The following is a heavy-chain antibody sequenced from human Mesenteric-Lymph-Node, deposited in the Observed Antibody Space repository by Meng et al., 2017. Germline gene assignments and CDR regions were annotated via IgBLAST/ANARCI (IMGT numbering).Heavy chain of an antibody. CDR1: GGSISSGGFY. D-gene: IGHD4-17*01. J-gene: IGHJ5*02. CDR2: IYYSGST. Sequence: QVRLQESGPGLVKPSPTPSLTCTVSGGSISSGGFYWSWIRQHPGKGLEWIGYIYYSGSTYYTPSLRSRVAISIDTSKNQFSLKLTSVTAADTAVYFCARTNYGDYNWFDPWGQGTLVTVSS. V-gene: IGHV4-31*03. CDR3: ARTNYGDYNWFDP.